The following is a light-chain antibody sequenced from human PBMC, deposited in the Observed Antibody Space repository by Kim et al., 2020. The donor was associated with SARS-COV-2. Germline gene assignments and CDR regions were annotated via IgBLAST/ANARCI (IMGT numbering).Light chain of an antibody. CDR2: QDS. Sequence: VSVSPGQTASITCSGDKLGDKYAWYQQKPGQSPVLVIYQDSKRPSGIPGRFSGSNSGNTATLTISGTQAMDEADYYCQAWDSSTVVFGGGTQLTVL. CDR3: QAWDSSTVV. CDR1: KLGDKY. V-gene: IGLV3-1*01. J-gene: IGLJ2*01.